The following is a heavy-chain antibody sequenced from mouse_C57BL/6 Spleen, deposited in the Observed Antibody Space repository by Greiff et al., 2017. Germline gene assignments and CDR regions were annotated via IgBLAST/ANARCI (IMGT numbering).Heavy chain of an antibody. J-gene: IGHJ3*01. CDR1: GFTFNTYA. CDR3: VRDDADGGPWFAY. V-gene: IGHV10-3*01. D-gene: IGHD2-3*01. Sequence: EVKLVESGGGLVQPKGSLKLSCAASGFTFNTYAMHWVRQAPGKGLEWVARLRSKSSNYATYYADSVKDRFTISRDDSQSLLYLQMNNLKTEDTAMYYCVRDDADGGPWFAYWGQGTLVTVSA. CDR2: LRSKSSNYAT.